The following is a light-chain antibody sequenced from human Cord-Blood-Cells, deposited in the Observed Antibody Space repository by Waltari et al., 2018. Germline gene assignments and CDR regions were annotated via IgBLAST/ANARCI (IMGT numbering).Light chain of an antibody. CDR2: GAS. J-gene: IGKJ1*01. Sequence: EIVLTQSPGTLSLSPGERATLPCRAIQSVSSSYLAWYQQKPGQAPRLLIYGASSRATCIPDRCSGSGSGTAFTLTISRLEPEDFAVYYCQQYGSSPPWTFGQGTKVEIK. CDR1: QSVSSSY. V-gene: IGKV3-20*01. CDR3: QQYGSSPPWT.